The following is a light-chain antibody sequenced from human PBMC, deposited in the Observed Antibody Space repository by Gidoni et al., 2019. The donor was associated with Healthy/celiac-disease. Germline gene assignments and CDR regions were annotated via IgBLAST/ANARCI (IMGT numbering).Light chain of an antibody. V-gene: IGLV2-14*01. J-gene: IGLJ1*01. CDR3: SSYTSSSTPR. Sequence: QSALTQPASVSGSPGQSITISCTGTSSYVGGYNYVSWYQQHPGKAPKLMIYDVSNRPSGVSNRFSGSKSGNTASLTISGLQAEDEADYYCSSYTSSSTPRFGTGTKVTVL. CDR2: DVS. CDR1: SSYVGGYNY.